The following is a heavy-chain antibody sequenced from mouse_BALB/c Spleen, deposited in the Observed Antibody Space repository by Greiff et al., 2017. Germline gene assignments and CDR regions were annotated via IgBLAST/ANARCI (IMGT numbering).Heavy chain of an antibody. CDR3: ASKNGSSGFAD. V-gene: IGHV14-1*02. CDR2: IDPENGNT. D-gene: IGHD1-1*01. J-gene: IGHJ3*01. CDR1: GFNINDYY. Sequence: VQLLQSGAALVRPGALVKLSCTASGFNINDYYMHWVKQRPEQGLEWIGWIDPENGNTIYDTKFQGKSSITEDTTSNTAYLQLSSLTSEDTAVYYCASKNGSSGFADWGQGTLVTVSA.